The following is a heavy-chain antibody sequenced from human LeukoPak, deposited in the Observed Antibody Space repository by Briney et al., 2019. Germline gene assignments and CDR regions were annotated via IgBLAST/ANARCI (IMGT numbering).Heavy chain of an antibody. V-gene: IGHV4-34*01. Sequence: SETLSLTCAVYGGSFSGYHWSWIRQPPGKGREWMGEINHRGSTNYNPSLKSRVTISVDTSENQFSLKLRSVTAADTAVHYCASTSAMVYLDYWGQGTLVTVSS. CDR2: INHRGST. D-gene: IGHD5-18*01. CDR3: ASTSAMVYLDY. J-gene: IGHJ4*02. CDR1: GGSFSGYH.